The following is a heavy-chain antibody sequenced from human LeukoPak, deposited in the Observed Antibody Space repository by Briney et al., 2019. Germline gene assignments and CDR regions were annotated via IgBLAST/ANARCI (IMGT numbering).Heavy chain of an antibody. V-gene: IGHV4-59*11. CDR1: GDSITSHY. Sequence: SETLSLTCTVSGDSITSHYWSWIRQPPGKGLEWIGYIYYSGSTKYSPSLKSRVTMSADTSKNQLSLKLSSVTAADTAVYYCARETTWVFDYWGQGTLVTVSS. D-gene: IGHD1-14*01. J-gene: IGHJ4*02. CDR2: IYYSGST. CDR3: ARETTWVFDY.